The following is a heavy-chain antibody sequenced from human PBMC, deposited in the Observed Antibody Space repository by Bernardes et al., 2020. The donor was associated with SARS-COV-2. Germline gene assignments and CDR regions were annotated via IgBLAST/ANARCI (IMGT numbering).Heavy chain of an antibody. CDR3: ARMSVVGAFWYYYYGMDV. J-gene: IGHJ6*02. V-gene: IGHV1-18*04. Sequence: SVKVSCKASGYTFTSYGISWVRQAPGQGLEWMGWISAYNGNTNYAQKLQGRVTMTTDTSTSTAYMELRSLRSDDTAVYYCARMSVVGAFWYYYYGMDVWGQGTTVTVSS. CDR1: GYTFTSYG. D-gene: IGHD1-26*01. CDR2: ISAYNGNT.